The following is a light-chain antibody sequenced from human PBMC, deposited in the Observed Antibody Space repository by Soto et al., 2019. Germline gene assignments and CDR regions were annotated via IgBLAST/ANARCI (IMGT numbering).Light chain of an antibody. CDR1: QAISTW. CDR3: QQGNSFPL. Sequence: DIQMTQSPSSVSASVGDRVTIACRASQAISTWLAWYQQKPGKAPKLLIFAASSLQSEVPSRFSGSGSGTDFTLTISSLQPEDFATYYCQQGNSFPLFGPGTKVHI. J-gene: IGKJ3*01. CDR2: AAS. V-gene: IGKV1-12*01.